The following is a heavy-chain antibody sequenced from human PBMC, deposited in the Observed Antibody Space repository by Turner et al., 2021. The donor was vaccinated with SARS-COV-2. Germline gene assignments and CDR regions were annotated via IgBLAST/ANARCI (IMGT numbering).Heavy chain of an antibody. V-gene: IGHV3-30*18. Sequence: VQLVESGGGLVQPGGSLRLSCAASGFTFSRYWMHWVRQHPGKGLEWVAVISYDGSNKYYADSVKGRFTISRNNSQNTLNLQMNSLRAEDTAVYYCAKDGAPFLLYFGEPTFYFDYWGQGTLLTVSS. J-gene: IGHJ4*02. CDR1: GFTFSRYW. D-gene: IGHD3-10*01. CDR3: AKDGAPFLLYFGEPTFYFDY. CDR2: ISYDGSNK.